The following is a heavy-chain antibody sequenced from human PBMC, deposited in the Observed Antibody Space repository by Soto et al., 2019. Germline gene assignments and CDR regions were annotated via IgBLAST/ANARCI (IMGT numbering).Heavy chain of an antibody. D-gene: IGHD6-19*01. CDR3: ARAGDSSGPVALGY. CDR2: IYHSGST. Sequence: SETLSLTCAVSGGSISSGVSSWSWIRQPPGKGLEWLGYIYHSGSTYYNPSLKSRVTISVDRSKNQFSLKLSSVTAADTAVYYCARAGDSSGPVALGYWGQGTLVTVSS. CDR1: GGSISSGVSS. V-gene: IGHV4-30-2*01. J-gene: IGHJ4*02.